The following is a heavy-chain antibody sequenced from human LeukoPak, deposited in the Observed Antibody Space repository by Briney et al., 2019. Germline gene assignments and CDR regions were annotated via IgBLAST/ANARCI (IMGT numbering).Heavy chain of an antibody. J-gene: IGHJ5*02. CDR3: ARGCNGVSCYSGSNWFDT. CDR2: MNPNGGHT. Sequence: EASVKASCKTSGYTFTNYDINWVRQATGQGLEWMGWMNPNGGHTGYAQKFQGRVTMTRDTSINTAYMELHNLRSDDTAVYYCARGCNGVSCYSGSNWFDTWGLGTLVTVSS. D-gene: IGHD2-15*01. CDR1: GYTFTNYD. V-gene: IGHV1-8*01.